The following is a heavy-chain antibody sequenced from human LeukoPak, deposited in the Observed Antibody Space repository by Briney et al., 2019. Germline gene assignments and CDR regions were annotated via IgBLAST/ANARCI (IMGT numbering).Heavy chain of an antibody. CDR3: AGEDNSSGYRPFDI. Sequence: AASVKVSCKASGYTFTGYYIHWVRQAPGQGLEWMGRINPNNGGTNYAQKFQGRVTMTRDMSMSTAYTELSRLRSDDTAVYYCAGEDNSSGYRPFDIWGQGTMVTVPS. D-gene: IGHD3-22*01. V-gene: IGHV1-2*06. CDR2: INPNNGGT. J-gene: IGHJ3*02. CDR1: GYTFTGYY.